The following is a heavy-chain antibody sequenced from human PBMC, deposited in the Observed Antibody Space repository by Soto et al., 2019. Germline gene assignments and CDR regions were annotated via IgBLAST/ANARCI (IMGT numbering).Heavy chain of an antibody. CDR1: GGSISSSSYY. CDR3: ARHWFGSSGYYS. CDR2: IYYSGST. D-gene: IGHD3-22*01. J-gene: IGHJ4*02. Sequence: QLQLQESGPGLVKPSETLSLTCTVSGGSISSSSYYWGWIRQPPGKGLEWIGSIYYSGSTYYNPSLKSRVTISVDTSKNQFSLKLSSVTAADTAVYYCARHWFGSSGYYSWGQGTLVTVSS. V-gene: IGHV4-39*01.